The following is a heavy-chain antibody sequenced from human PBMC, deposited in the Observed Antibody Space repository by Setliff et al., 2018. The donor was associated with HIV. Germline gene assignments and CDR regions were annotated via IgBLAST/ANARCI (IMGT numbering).Heavy chain of an antibody. CDR1: GFTFDDYG. Sequence: GGSLRLSCAASGFTFDDYGMSWVRQAPGKGLEWVSGINWNGGSTGSADSVKGRFTISRDNAKNSLYLQLNSLRAEDTAVYYCARDQSQSIVARQDGVYYYYYMDVWGKGTTVTVSS. CDR3: ARDQSQSIVARQDGVYYYYYMDV. CDR2: INWNGGST. D-gene: IGHD6-6*01. J-gene: IGHJ6*03. V-gene: IGHV3-20*04.